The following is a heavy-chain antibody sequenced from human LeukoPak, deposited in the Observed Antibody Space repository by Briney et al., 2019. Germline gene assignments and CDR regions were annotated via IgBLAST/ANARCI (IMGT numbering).Heavy chain of an antibody. D-gene: IGHD4-23*01. Sequence: GGSLRLSCEGSGYSFSSFWMHWVRQAPGEGLVWVSSVSGSGGETHSTDSVRGRFTIPRDNSKGTLYLQMSSLRAEDTAVYYCAKVPHYGGNSPYFDSWGQGTLVTVSS. CDR2: VSGSGGET. CDR1: GYSFSSFW. CDR3: AKVPHYGGNSPYFDS. J-gene: IGHJ4*02. V-gene: IGHV3-23*01.